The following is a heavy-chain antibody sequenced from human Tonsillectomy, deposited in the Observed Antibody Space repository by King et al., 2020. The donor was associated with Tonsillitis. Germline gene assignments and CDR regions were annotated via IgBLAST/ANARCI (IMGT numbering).Heavy chain of an antibody. CDR3: ARVAVADWCFDY. D-gene: IGHD6-19*01. CDR2: IYPGDSDI. Sequence: VQLVESGAEVKKPGESLKISCKGSGYSFRSHWIGWVRQMPGKGLEWMGIIYPGDSDIKYSPPFQGQVTISADKSVSTAYLQWSSLKASDTAMYYCARVAVADWCFDYWGQGTLVTVSS. V-gene: IGHV5-51*01. J-gene: IGHJ4*02. CDR1: GYSFRSHW.